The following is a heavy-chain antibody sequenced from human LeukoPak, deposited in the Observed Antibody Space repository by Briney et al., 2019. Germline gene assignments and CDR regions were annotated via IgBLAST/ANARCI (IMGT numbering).Heavy chain of an antibody. CDR2: ISYDGSNK. CDR3: AKQGLPMVRGIFINGWFDP. Sequence: GGSLRLSCAASGFTFSSYAIHWVRQAPGKGLEWVAVISYDGSNKYYADSVKGRFTISRDNSKNTLFLQMSSLRVEDTAVYYCAKQGLPMVRGIFINGWFDPWGQGTLVTVSS. D-gene: IGHD3-10*01. J-gene: IGHJ5*02. V-gene: IGHV3-30*04. CDR1: GFTFSSYA.